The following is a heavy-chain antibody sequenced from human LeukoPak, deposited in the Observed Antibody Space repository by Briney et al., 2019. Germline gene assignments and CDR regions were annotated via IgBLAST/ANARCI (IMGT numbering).Heavy chain of an antibody. CDR3: VRVGDCSGGPCDDH. V-gene: IGHV4-34*01. CDR1: GGSFSGYY. Sequence: SETLSLTCAVYGGSFSGYYWSWIRQPPGKGLEWIGEINHSGSTNYNPSLKSRVTISLDTSKNQFSLKLSSVTAADTAVYYCVRVGDCSGGPCDDHWGQGTLVTVSS. CDR2: INHSGST. D-gene: IGHD2-15*01. J-gene: IGHJ5*02.